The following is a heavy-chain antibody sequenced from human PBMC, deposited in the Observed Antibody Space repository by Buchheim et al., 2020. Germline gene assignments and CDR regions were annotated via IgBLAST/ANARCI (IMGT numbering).Heavy chain of an antibody. J-gene: IGHJ4*02. CDR3: ARGDDSRDYLWDY. V-gene: IGHV4-34*01. D-gene: IGHD3-22*01. CDR1: GGSFSGYY. CDR2: INHSGST. Sequence: QVQLQQWGAGLLKPSETLSLTCAVYGGSFSGYYWTWIRQPPGKGLEWIGEINHSGSTNYNPSLKSRVTISVDTSKNQFSLKLNSVTAADTALYYCARGDDSRDYLWDYWGQGTL.